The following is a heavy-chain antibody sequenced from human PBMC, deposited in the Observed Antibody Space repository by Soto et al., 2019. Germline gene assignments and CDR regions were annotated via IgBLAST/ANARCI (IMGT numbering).Heavy chain of an antibody. Sequence: QVQLVQSGAEVKKPGSSVKVSCKASGGTFSSYAISWVRQAPGQGLEWMGGIIPIFGTANYAQKFQARVTITPEEYTGTAYMEVISLRSEDTAVYYCARGGLVVPAAIGGVYYYYGMDVWGQGTTVTVSS. CDR3: ARGGLVVPAAIGGVYYYYGMDV. CDR2: IIPIFGTA. D-gene: IGHD2-2*02. J-gene: IGHJ6*02. V-gene: IGHV1-69*01. CDR1: GGTFSSYA.